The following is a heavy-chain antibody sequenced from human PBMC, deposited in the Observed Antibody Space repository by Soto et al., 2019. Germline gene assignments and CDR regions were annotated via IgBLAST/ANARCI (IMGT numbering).Heavy chain of an antibody. D-gene: IGHD1-26*01. Sequence: QVQLVESGGGVVQPGRSLRLSCSVSGFTFSSHAMHWVRQAPGKGLEWVALISSDGSNKYYADSVKGRFTTSRDNSKNTMYLKMNSLRVEDTAGYYCARDDEGGSDCDLGYWGQGALVTVSS. CDR3: ARDDEGGSDCDLGY. J-gene: IGHJ4*02. CDR1: GFTFSSHA. CDR2: ISSDGSNK. V-gene: IGHV3-30-3*01.